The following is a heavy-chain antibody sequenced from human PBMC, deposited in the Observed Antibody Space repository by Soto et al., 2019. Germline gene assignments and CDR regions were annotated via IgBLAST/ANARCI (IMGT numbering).Heavy chain of an antibody. V-gene: IGHV3-48*01. D-gene: IGHD5-18*01. J-gene: IGHJ5*02. CDR2: ISSSSGSI. Sequence: GGALRLSWAAAGFIVDSYSINWGLQAPGKGLEWVSYISSSSGSIFYADSVRGRFTISRDNAKNSVFLHLNSLRAEDTAVYYCARDNDGAQFANSYNDLWGPGTLVTVSS. CDR1: GFIVDSYS. CDR3: ARDNDGAQFANSYNDL.